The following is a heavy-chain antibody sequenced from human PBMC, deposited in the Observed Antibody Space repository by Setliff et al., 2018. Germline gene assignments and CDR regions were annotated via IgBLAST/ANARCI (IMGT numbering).Heavy chain of an antibody. CDR3: ARANDYGDSFDY. D-gene: IGHD4-17*01. V-gene: IGHV3-11*05. Sequence: GGSLRLSCAASGFTFSDYYMSWIRQAPGKGLEWVSYISSSSSYTNYADSVKGRFTISRDNAKNSLYLQMNSLRAEDTAVYYCARANDYGDSFDYWGRGTLVTVSS. J-gene: IGHJ4*02. CDR2: ISSSSSYT. CDR1: GFTFSDYY.